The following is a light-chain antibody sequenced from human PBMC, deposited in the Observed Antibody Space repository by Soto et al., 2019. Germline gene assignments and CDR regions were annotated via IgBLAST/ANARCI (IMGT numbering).Light chain of an antibody. J-gene: IGKJ1*01. Sequence: EIVMTQSPATLSVSPGERATLSCRASQSVNNNLAWYQQKPGQAPRLLIYGASTRATGIPAMFSGSGSGTEFTLTISSLQSEDLAVYYCQQYHYWWTFGQGTKVEIK. V-gene: IGKV3-15*01. CDR1: QSVNNN. CDR2: GAS. CDR3: QQYHYWWT.